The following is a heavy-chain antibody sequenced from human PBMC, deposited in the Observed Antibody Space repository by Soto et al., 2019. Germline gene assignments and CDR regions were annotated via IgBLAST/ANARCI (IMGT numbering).Heavy chain of an antibody. J-gene: IGHJ6*02. CDR3: ARGDSGYDDRAYYYYGMDV. V-gene: IGHV1-69*13. CDR1: GYTLTELS. CDR2: ISAIFGTA. Sequence: SVKVSCKVSGYTLTELSMHWVRQAPGQGLEWMGGISAIFGTANYAQKFQGRVTITADESTSTAYMELSSLRSEDTAVYYCARGDSGYDDRAYYYYGMDVWGQGTTVTVSS. D-gene: IGHD5-12*01.